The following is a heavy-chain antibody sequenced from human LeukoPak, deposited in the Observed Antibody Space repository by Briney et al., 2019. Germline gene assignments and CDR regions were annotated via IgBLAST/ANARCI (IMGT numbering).Heavy chain of an antibody. Sequence: SETLSLTCTVSGGSISSSSYYWGWIRQPPGKGLEWIGYIYSSGSTNYNPSFKSRVTISVDTSKNQFSLKLRSVTATDTAVYYCARETGNLIYYFDYWGQGTLVTVSS. CDR2: IYSSGST. CDR1: GGSISSSSYY. J-gene: IGHJ4*02. D-gene: IGHD7-27*01. V-gene: IGHV4-61*05. CDR3: ARETGNLIYYFDY.